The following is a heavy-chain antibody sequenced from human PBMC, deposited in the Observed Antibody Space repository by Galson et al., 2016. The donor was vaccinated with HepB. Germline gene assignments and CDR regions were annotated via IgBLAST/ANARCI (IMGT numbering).Heavy chain of an antibody. CDR2: YFPANSDN. V-gene: IGHV5-51*03. D-gene: IGHD3-9*01. J-gene: IGHJ3*01. CDR1: GYTFTNHW. Sequence: QSGAEVKKPGESLKISCQASGYTFTNHWIGWVRQRPGKGLEWIGIYFPANSDNRYGPSFQGQVTISVDKSISTAYLQWTSLKASDTAMYFCARLSDLGSDSLTGYPDVFEVCVQGTMVTVSS. CDR3: ARLSDLGSDSLTGYPDVFEV.